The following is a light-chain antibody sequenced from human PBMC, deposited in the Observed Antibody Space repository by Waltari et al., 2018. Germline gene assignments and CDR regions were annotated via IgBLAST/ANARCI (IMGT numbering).Light chain of an antibody. CDR2: GAS. Sequence: EIVLTQSPGTLSLSPGERATLSCRASQTVRTTYLAWYQQKPGQAPTLLIYGASSRATGIPDRFSGSGCGTDFSLTISSLEPEDFAVYYCQQYDISPLTFGGGTKVEIK. J-gene: IGKJ4*01. CDR1: QTVRTTY. V-gene: IGKV3-20*01. CDR3: QQYDISPLT.